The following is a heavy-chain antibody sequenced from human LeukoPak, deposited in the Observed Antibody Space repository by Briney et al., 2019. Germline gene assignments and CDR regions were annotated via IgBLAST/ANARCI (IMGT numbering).Heavy chain of an antibody. V-gene: IGHV3-23*01. D-gene: IGHD3-3*01. CDR2: ISGSGGCT. Sequence: GGSLRLSCAASGFTFSSYAMSWARQAPGKGLEWVSAISGSGGCTYYADSVKGRFTISRDNSKNTLYLQMNSLRAEDTAVYYCAKFSLPYDFWSGYRYYFDYWGQGTLVTVSS. J-gene: IGHJ4*02. CDR1: GFTFSSYA. CDR3: AKFSLPYDFWSGYRYYFDY.